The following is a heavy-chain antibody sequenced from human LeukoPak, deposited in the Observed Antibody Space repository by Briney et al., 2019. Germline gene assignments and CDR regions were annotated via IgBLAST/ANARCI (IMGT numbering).Heavy chain of an antibody. Sequence: GGSLRLSCAASGFTFSGSARPGVGQASGKGRDGVGRIRSKANSYATAYAASVKGRFTISRDDSKNTAYLQMNSLKTEDTAVYYCTIKFWSGYYSDYWGQGTLVTVSS. D-gene: IGHD3-3*01. CDR3: TIKFWSGYYSDY. CDR2: IRSKANSYAT. V-gene: IGHV3-73*01. CDR1: GFTFSGSA. J-gene: IGHJ4*02.